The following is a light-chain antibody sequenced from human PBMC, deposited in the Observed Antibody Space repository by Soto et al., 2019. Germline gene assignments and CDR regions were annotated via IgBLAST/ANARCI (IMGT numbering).Light chain of an antibody. CDR2: DTT. Sequence: QAVVTQEPSLTVSPGGTVTVTCGSSTGAVTNGHYPYWFQQKPGQAPRTLIYDTTNRHSWTPARFSGSLLGGKAALTLSGAQPEDEAEYYCLLSYNGPYVFGTGTKVTV. V-gene: IGLV7-46*01. CDR3: LLSYNGPYV. CDR1: TGAVTNGHY. J-gene: IGLJ1*01.